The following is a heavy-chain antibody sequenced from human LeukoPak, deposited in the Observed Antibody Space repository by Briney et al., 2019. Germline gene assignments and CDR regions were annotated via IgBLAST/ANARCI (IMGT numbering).Heavy chain of an antibody. CDR1: GGSISSYY. J-gene: IGHJ3*02. V-gene: IGHV4-59*01. CDR3: ARVPSIPNAFDI. Sequence: PSETLSLTCTVSGGSISSYYWSWIRRPPGKGLEWIGYIYYSGSTNYNPSLKSRVTISVDTSKNQFSLKLSSVTAADTAVYYCARVPSIPNAFDIWGQGTMVTVSS. CDR2: IYYSGST.